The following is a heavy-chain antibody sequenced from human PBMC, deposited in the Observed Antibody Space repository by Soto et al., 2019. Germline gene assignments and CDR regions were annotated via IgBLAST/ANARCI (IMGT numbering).Heavy chain of an antibody. D-gene: IGHD2-15*01. CDR3: ARVSPPAFVVVVAAYRPLYYGMDV. CDR2: INHSGST. CDR1: GGSFSGYY. Sequence: SENLSLTCAVYGGSFSGYYWSWIRQPPGKGLEWIGEINHSGSTNYNPSLKSRVTISVDTSKNQFSLKLSSVTAADTAVYYCARVSPPAFVVVVAAYRPLYYGMDVWGQGTTVTVS. J-gene: IGHJ6*02. V-gene: IGHV4-34*01.